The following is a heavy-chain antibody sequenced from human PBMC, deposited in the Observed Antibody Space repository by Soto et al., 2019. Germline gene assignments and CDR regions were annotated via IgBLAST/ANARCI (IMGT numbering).Heavy chain of an antibody. J-gene: IGHJ4*02. D-gene: IGHD3-3*01. CDR3: ARDIHDFWSGYSPLDY. CDR1: GGSFSGYY. CDR2: INHSGST. Sequence: QVQLQQWGAGLLKPSETLSLACAVYGGSFSGYYWSWIRQPPGKGLEWIGEINHSGSTNYDPSLKSRVSISVDTSKNQFSLKLSSVTAADTAVYYCARDIHDFWSGYSPLDYWGQRTLVTVSS. V-gene: IGHV4-34*01.